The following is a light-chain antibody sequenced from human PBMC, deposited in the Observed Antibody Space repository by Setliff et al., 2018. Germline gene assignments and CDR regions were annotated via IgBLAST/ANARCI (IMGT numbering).Light chain of an antibody. Sequence: QSVLTQPASVSGSPGQSITISCTGTSSDVGVFNYVSWYQQHPGKAPKLMIYDVTSRPSGVSNRFSGSKSGNTASLTISGLQVEDEADYYCSSYKSDSTYVFGTGTKVTV. CDR1: SSDVGVFNY. CDR3: SSYKSDSTYV. V-gene: IGLV2-14*03. J-gene: IGLJ1*01. CDR2: DVT.